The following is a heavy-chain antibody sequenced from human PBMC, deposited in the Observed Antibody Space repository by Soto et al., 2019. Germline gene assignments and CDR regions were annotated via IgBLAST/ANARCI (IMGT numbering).Heavy chain of an antibody. CDR1: GYTFIYFG. Sequence: QVQLVQSGVEVKKPGASVKVSCKASGYTFIYFGLSWVRQAPGQGLEWMGWISTYNDNTNYAQNLQGRVTMTTDTSTSTSYMELRSLTSDDTAVYYCARDRGRGYDYPDAFDIWGQGTMVTVSS. J-gene: IGHJ3*02. V-gene: IGHV1-18*01. CDR3: ARDRGRGYDYPDAFDI. CDR2: ISTYNDNT. D-gene: IGHD5-12*01.